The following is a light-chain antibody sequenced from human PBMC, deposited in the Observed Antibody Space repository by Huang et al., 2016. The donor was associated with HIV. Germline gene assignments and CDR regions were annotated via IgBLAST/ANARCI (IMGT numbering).Light chain of an antibody. J-gene: IGKJ5*01. CDR1: QNVNTY. Sequence: DIQMTQSPPSLSASVGDSVTIACRASQNVNTYLNWYQPKPGQAPRLLIFAASRLRSGVPSRFRGSGSGTKFTLTISSLQLEDFATYYCQQRFSTTITFGQGTRLDIK. CDR3: QQRFSTTIT. CDR2: AAS. V-gene: IGKV1-39*01.